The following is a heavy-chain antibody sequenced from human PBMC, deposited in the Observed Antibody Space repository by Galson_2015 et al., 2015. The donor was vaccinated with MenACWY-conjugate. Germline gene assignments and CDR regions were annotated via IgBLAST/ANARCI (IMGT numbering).Heavy chain of an antibody. D-gene: IGHD4-23*01. Sequence: SLRLSCAASGFTFSSYSMNWVRQAPGKGLEWVSSISSSSSYIYYADSVKGRFTISRDNAKNSLYLQMNSLRAEDTAVYYCARDSTPLATLNWFDPWGQGALVTVSS. V-gene: IGHV3-21*01. CDR1: GFTFSSYS. CDR2: ISSSSSYI. J-gene: IGHJ5*02. CDR3: ARDSTPLATLNWFDP.